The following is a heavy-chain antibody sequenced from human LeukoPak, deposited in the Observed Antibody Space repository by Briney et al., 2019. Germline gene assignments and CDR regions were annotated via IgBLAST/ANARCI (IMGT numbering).Heavy chain of an antibody. CDR3: ARSIAVAGRIDAFDI. Sequence: GASVTVSCTASGYTFTSYGISWVRQAPGQGLEWKGWISAYNGNTNYAQKLQGRVTMTTDTSTSTAYMELRSLRSDDTAVYYCARSIAVAGRIDAFDIWGQGTMVTVSS. D-gene: IGHD6-19*01. CDR1: GYTFTSYG. J-gene: IGHJ3*02. CDR2: ISAYNGNT. V-gene: IGHV1-18*01.